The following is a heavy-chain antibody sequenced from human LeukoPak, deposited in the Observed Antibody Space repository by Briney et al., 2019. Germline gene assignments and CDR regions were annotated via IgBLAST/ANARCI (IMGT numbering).Heavy chain of an antibody. D-gene: IGHD4-11*01. V-gene: IGHV4-39*02. CDR1: GDSISSSHYY. Sequence: PSETLSLTCTVSGDSISSSHYYWGWIRQSPGKGLEWIGSIYSGGETHYNPSLDSRVTIFLDTSKNRFSLNLISVTATDTAVYYCVRDYSNFVQGDWGQGTLVTVSS. CDR2: IYSGGET. J-gene: IGHJ4*02. CDR3: VRDYSNFVQGD.